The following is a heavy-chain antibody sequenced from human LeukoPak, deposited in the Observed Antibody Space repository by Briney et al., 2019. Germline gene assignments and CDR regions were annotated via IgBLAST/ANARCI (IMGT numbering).Heavy chain of an antibody. CDR2: IGTSSTTI. J-gene: IGHJ4*02. V-gene: IGHV3-48*01. CDR1: GLTLTNAW. Sequence: GGSLRLSCAASGLTLTNAWMNWVRQAPGKGLEWVSYIGTSSTTIYYADSVKGRFTISRDNAKNSLYLQMNGLRAEDTAVYYCARIRILVSLDYWGQGTLVTVSS. CDR3: ARIRILVSLDY. D-gene: IGHD2-8*02.